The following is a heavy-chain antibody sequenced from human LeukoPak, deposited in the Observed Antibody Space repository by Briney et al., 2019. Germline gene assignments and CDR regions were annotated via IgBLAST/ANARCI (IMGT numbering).Heavy chain of an antibody. Sequence: PGGSLRLSCAASGFTFSSNYMSWVRQAPGKGLEWVSAIYTGGSTYYADSVKGRFTISRDNSKNTLYLQMNSLRAEDTAVYYCARNLYYYDSSGYFYYWGQGTLVTVSS. V-gene: IGHV3-66*02. CDR3: ARNLYYYDSSGYFYY. CDR1: GFTFSSNY. CDR2: IYTGGST. J-gene: IGHJ4*02. D-gene: IGHD3-22*01.